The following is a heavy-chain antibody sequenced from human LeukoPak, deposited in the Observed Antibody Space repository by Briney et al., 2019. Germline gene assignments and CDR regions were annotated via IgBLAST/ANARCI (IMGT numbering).Heavy chain of an antibody. Sequence: GGSLRLSCAASGFTFDSYAMSWVRQAPGKGLEWVSGISGGGGSTYYADSVKGRFTISRDTSKNTLFLQINSLRAEDTAVYYCAKAAVGGAYYYYGMDVWGQGTTVTVSS. V-gene: IGHV3-23*01. J-gene: IGHJ6*02. CDR1: GFTFDSYA. D-gene: IGHD1-26*01. CDR3: AKAAVGGAYYYYGMDV. CDR2: ISGGGGST.